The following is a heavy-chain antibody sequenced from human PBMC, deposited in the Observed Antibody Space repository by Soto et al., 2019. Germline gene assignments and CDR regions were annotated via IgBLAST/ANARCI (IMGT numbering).Heavy chain of an antibody. CDR2: IRQDGNEM. V-gene: IGHV3-7*01. CDR3: ARVEASGSPLNYYYYMDV. J-gene: IGHJ6*03. CDR1: GFTFSNYW. D-gene: IGHD3-10*01. Sequence: GGSLRLSCTTSGFTFSNYWMTWVRQAPGKGLEWLANIRQDGNEMYYVGSVKGRFIISRDNAKNSLYLQMNSLRAEDAALYYCARVEASGSPLNYYYYMDVWGRGTTVTVSS.